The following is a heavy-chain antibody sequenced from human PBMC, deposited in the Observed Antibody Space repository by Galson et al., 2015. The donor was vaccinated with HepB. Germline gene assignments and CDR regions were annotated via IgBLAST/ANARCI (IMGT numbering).Heavy chain of an antibody. CDR2: ISYDGSQK. CDR1: GFTFSSFT. Sequence: LRLSCAASGFTFSSFTMRWVRQPPGKGLEWVAVISYDGSQKYYGDSVSGRFTISRDDSKNTLYLQMNSLRPEDTAVYYCARKGTMSIHYRWFDSWGQGTLVTVSS. D-gene: IGHD1-14*01. V-gene: IGHV3-30*04. CDR3: ARKGTMSIHYRWFDS. J-gene: IGHJ5*01.